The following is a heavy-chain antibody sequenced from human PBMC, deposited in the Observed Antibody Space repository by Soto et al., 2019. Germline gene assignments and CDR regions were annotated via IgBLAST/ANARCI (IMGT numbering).Heavy chain of an antibody. CDR2: FYYSGST. D-gene: IGHD5-18*01. J-gene: IGHJ4*02. CDR3: ARQSGYSYGEFFDY. V-gene: IGHV4-39*01. CDR1: GGSISSSSYY. Sequence: NPSETLSLTCTASGGSISSSSYYWGWIRQPPGKGLEWIGTFYYSGSTYYNPSLKSRVTISVDTSKNQFSLKLSSVTAADTAVYYCARQSGYSYGEFFDYWGQGTLVTVSS.